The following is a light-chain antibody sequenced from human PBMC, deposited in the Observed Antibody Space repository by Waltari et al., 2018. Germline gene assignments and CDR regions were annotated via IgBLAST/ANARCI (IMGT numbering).Light chain of an antibody. CDR2: EVS. V-gene: IGKV2-29*03. CDR3: MQGIHLPYT. CDR1: QTTLYSDGKTY. J-gene: IGKJ2*01. Sequence: DVVMTQTPLSLSVTPGQPASISCRSSQTTLYSDGKTYVYWFLQKPGQSPQLLIYEVSSRFSGVSDRFSGSGSVTDFSLKISRVEAVDVGIYYCMQGIHLPYTFGQGTKLEIK.